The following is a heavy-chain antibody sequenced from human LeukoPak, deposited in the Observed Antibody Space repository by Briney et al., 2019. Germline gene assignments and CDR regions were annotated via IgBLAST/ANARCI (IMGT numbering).Heavy chain of an antibody. CDR2: INPNSGGT. CDR1: GYTFTGYY. CDR3: ARSPRSLTIFGVVLIG. V-gene: IGHV1-2*02. J-gene: IGHJ4*02. Sequence: GASVKVSCKASGYTFTGYYMHWVRQAPGQGLEWMGWINPNSGGTNYAQKFQGRVTMTRDTSISTAYMELSRLRSDDTAVYYCARSPRSLTIFGVVLIGWGQGTLVTVSS. D-gene: IGHD3-3*01.